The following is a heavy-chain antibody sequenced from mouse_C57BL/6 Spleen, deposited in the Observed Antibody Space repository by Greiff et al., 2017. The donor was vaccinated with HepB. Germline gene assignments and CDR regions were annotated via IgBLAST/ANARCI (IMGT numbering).Heavy chain of an antibody. J-gene: IGHJ1*03. V-gene: IGHV10-1*01. CDR1: GFSFNTYA. D-gene: IGHD2-4*01. CDR2: IRSKSNNYAT. CDR3: VAPNPRNYDPWYFDV. Sequence: EVMLVESGGGLVQPKGSLKLSCAASGFSFNTYAMNWVRQAPGKGLEWVARIRSKSNNYATYYADSVKDRFTISRDDSESMLYLQMNNLKTEDTAMYYRVAPNPRNYDPWYFDVWGTGTTVTVSS.